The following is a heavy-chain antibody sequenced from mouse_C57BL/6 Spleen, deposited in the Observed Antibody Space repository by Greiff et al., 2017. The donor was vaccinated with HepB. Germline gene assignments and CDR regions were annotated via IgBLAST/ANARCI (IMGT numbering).Heavy chain of an antibody. D-gene: IGHD2-2*01. V-gene: IGHV1-64*01. J-gene: IGHJ2*01. CDR1: GYTFTSYW. CDR3: ARYGPYGNDPFDY. CDR2: IHPNSGST. Sequence: VKLQQPGAELVKPGASVKLSCKASGYTFTSYWMHWVKQRPGQGLEWIGMIHPNSGSTNYNEKFKSKATLTVDKSSSTAYMQLSSLTSEDSAVYYCARYGPYGNDPFDYWGQGTTLTVSS.